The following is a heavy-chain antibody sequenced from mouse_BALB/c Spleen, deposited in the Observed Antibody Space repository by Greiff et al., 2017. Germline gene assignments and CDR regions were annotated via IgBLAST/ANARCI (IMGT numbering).Heavy chain of an antibody. V-gene: IGHV5-17*02. CDR1: GFTFSSFG. J-gene: IGHJ3*01. Sequence: DVMLVESGGGLVQPGGSRKLSCAASGFTFSSFGMHWVRQAPEKGLEWVAYISSGSSTIYYADTVKGRFTISRDNPKNTLFLQMTSLRSEDTAMYYCARGGGYGNYWFAYWGQGTLVTVSA. CDR2: ISSGSSTI. CDR3: ARGGGYGNYWFAY. D-gene: IGHD2-10*02.